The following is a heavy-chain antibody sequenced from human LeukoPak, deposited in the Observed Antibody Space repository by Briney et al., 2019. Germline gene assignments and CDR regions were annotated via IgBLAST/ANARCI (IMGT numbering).Heavy chain of an antibody. CDR2: IYSDSGDT. CDR1: GYTFTGFY. CDR3: ARSAGSAFFDY. J-gene: IGHJ4*02. V-gene: IGHV1-2*04. D-gene: IGHD2-15*01. Sequence: GVSVKVSCKASGYTFTGFYIHWVRQAPGQGLEWMGWIYSDSGDTNYAQKFQGCVTMTRDTSISTAYMELSRLTSDDTAVYYCARSAGSAFFDYWGQGTLVTVSS.